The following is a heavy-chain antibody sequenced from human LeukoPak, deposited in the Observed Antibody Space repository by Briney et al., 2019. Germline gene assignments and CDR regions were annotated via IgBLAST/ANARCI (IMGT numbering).Heavy chain of an antibody. CDR1: GFTFGNHA. V-gene: IGHV3-30*07. CDR3: ATYTNWVAGDV. J-gene: IGHJ6*02. D-gene: IGHD1-1*01. CDR2: ISYEASNK. Sequence: GGSLGLSCAASGFTFGNHAMHWVRQAPGMGLEWVAVISYEASNKYYADSVKGRFTISRDNSKNMLYLQMNSLRAEDTAVYYCATYTNWVAGDVWGQGTSVSVSS.